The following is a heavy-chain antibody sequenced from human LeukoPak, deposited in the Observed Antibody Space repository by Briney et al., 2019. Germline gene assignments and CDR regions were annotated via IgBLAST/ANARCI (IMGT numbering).Heavy chain of an antibody. CDR1: GGSISSSSYY. D-gene: IGHD1-26*01. V-gene: IGHV4-39*01. J-gene: IGHJ6*03. Sequence: PSETLSLTCTVSGGSISSSSYYWGWIRQPPGKGLEWIGRIYYSGSTYYNPSLKSRVTISVDTSKNQFSLKLSSVTAADTAVYYCARHVGFYYYMDVWGKGTTVTVSS. CDR2: IYYSGST. CDR3: ARHVGFYYYMDV.